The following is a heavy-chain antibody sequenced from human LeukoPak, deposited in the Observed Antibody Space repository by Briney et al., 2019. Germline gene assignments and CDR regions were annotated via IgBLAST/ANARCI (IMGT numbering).Heavy chain of an antibody. Sequence: GGSLRLSCAASGFTFSSYSMNWVRQAPGKGLEWVSSISSSSSYIYYADSVKGRFTISRDNAKNSLYLQMNSLRAEDTAVYYCARVPGQQLARGYQFDYWGQGTLVTVSS. CDR2: ISSSSSYI. CDR3: ARVPGQQLARGYQFDY. CDR1: GFTFSSYS. J-gene: IGHJ4*02. V-gene: IGHV3-21*01. D-gene: IGHD6-13*01.